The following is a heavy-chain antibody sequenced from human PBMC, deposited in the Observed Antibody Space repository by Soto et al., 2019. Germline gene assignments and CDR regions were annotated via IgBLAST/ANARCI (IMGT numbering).Heavy chain of an antibody. V-gene: IGHV3-74*01. CDR1: GFTFSSYW. D-gene: IGHD2-2*01. CDR2: INSDGSSI. Sequence: GGSLRLSCVASGFTFSSYWMPWVRQVSGKGLMWVSRINSDGSSITYADSVKGRFTISRDNAKNTVYLEMNSLRGEDTAVYYCARGIVEVPAVLVDYWGQGIMVTVSS. J-gene: IGHJ4*02. CDR3: ARGIVEVPAVLVDY.